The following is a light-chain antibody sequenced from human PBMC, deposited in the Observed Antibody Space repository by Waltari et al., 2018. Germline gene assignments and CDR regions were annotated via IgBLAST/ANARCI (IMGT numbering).Light chain of an antibody. CDR2: GTS. Sequence: EVVLTQSPGTLSLSPGEGATLSCRASQSIGSYLGWYQQKPGQAPRPLISGTSSRATGIPDRFIGSVSGTDFTLTISSLEPEDFAVYYCQQYASTPPTFGQGTKLE. CDR3: QQYASTPPT. J-gene: IGKJ1*01. CDR1: QSIGSY. V-gene: IGKV3-20*01.